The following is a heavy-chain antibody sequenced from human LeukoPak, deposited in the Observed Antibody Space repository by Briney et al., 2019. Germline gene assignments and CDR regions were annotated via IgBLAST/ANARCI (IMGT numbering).Heavy chain of an antibody. Sequence: SETLSLTCAVYGGSFSGYYWSWIRQPPGKGLEWIGEINHSGSTNYNPSLKSRVTISVDTSKNQFSLKLSSVTAADTAVCYCARIPIWSGPPFDYWGQGTLVTVSS. V-gene: IGHV4-34*01. J-gene: IGHJ4*02. CDR2: INHSGST. D-gene: IGHD3-3*01. CDR3: ARIPIWSGPPFDY. CDR1: GGSFSGYY.